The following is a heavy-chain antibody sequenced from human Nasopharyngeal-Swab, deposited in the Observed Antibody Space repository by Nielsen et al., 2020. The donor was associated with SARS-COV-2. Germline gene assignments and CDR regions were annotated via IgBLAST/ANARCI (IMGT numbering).Heavy chain of an antibody. CDR1: GFTFSSCA. CDR2: ISGSGHRT. D-gene: IGHD3-3*01. V-gene: IGHV3-23*01. J-gene: IGHJ4*02. Sequence: GGSLRLYCVASGFTFSSCAMTWVSQAPGKGLQWLSTISGSGHRTYYADSVKGRFTISRDNSQNTLYLQMNSLRAEDTAVYYCAKDFRHNYDYWSGYFTNWGQGTLVTVSS. CDR3: AKDFRHNYDYWSGYFTN.